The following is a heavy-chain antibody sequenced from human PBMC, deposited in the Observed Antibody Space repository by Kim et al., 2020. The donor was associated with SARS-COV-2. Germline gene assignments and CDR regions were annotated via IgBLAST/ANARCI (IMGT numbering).Heavy chain of an antibody. Sequence: GGSLRLSCAASGFTFDDYAMHWVRQAPGKGLEWVSLISGDGGSTYYADSVKGRFTISRDNSKNSLYLQMNSLRTEDTALYYCAKDISDIIAVAGTSAEYFQHWGQGTLVTVSS. V-gene: IGHV3-43*02. J-gene: IGHJ1*01. D-gene: IGHD6-19*01. CDR1: GFTFDDYA. CDR3: AKDISDIIAVAGTSAEYFQH. CDR2: ISGDGGST.